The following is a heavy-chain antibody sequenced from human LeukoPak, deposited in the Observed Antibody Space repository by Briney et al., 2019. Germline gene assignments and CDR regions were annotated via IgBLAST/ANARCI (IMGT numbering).Heavy chain of an antibody. D-gene: IGHD2/OR15-2a*01. CDR1: GFTFSNYG. V-gene: IGHV3-30*18. Sequence: GRSLRLSCAASGFTFSNYGMHWVRQAPGKGLGWVAAISYDGSNKYYADSVKGRFTISRDNSKNTLYLQVNSLRAEDTAVYYCAKEYGLSDDAFDIWGKGTTVTVSS. CDR3: AKEYGLSDDAFDI. CDR2: ISYDGSNK. J-gene: IGHJ3*02.